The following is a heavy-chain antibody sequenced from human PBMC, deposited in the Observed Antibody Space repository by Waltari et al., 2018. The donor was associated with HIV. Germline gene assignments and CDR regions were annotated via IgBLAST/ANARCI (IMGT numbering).Heavy chain of an antibody. D-gene: IGHD2-21*02. Sequence: QTPLVQSPSEVRARGASVTLPCQTYGDPFSAYFLYWFRPRPGQGLEWLGRINPDSGDTTYSQAFQTRVTMTRDTSSASAYMELTRLTSADTAMYFCARGEDVSLTHLPRGFRLQFWGQGSLVSVSS. CDR2: INPDSGDT. J-gene: IGHJ4*02. CDR3: ARGEDVSLTHLPRGFRLQF. CDR1: GDPFSAYF. V-gene: IGHV1-2*06.